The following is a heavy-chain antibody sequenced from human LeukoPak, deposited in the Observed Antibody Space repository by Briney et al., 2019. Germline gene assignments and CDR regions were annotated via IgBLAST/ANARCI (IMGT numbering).Heavy chain of an antibody. CDR1: GGSFSGYY. V-gene: IGHV4-34*01. CDR3: ARGRYYYDSSGYYYGNRYYYYMDV. J-gene: IGHJ6*03. Sequence: SETLSLTCAVYGGSFSGYYWSWIRQPPGKGLEWIGEINHSGSTNYNPSLKSRVTISVGTSKNQFSLKLSSVTAADTAVYYCARGRYYYDSSGYYYGNRYYYYMDVWGKGTTVTVSS. D-gene: IGHD3-22*01. CDR2: INHSGST.